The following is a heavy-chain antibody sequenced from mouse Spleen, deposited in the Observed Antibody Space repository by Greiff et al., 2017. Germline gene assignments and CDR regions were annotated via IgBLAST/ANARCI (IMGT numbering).Heavy chain of an antibody. J-gene: IGHJ3*01. D-gene: IGHD2-4*01. CDR2: IHPSDSDT. Sequence: QVQLKQPGAELVKPGASVKVSCKASGYTFTSYWMHWVKQRPGQGLEWIGRIHPSDSDTNYNQKFKGKATLTVDKSSSTAYMQLSSLTSEDSAVYYCAINDYLSWFAYWGQGTLVTVSA. CDR3: AINDYLSWFAY. V-gene: IGHV1-74*01. CDR1: GYTFTSYW.